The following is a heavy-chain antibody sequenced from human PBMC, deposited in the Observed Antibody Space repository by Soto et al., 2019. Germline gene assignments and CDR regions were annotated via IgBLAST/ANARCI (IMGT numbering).Heavy chain of an antibody. Sequence: QVQLVQSGAEVKKPGSSVKVSCKASGGTFSSYAISWVRQAPGQGLEWMGGIIPIFGTANYAQKFQGRVTITADESTRPAYMELSSLRSEDTAVYYCARMDCSSTSCYEGGYYGMDVWGQGTTVTVSS. CDR3: ARMDCSSTSCYEGGYYGMDV. V-gene: IGHV1-69*01. J-gene: IGHJ6*02. D-gene: IGHD2-2*01. CDR2: IIPIFGTA. CDR1: GGTFSSYA.